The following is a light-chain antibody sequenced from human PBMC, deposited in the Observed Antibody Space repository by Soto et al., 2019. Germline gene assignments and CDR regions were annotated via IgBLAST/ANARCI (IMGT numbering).Light chain of an antibody. Sequence: QSVLTQPPSVSGAPGQRVTISCTGSSSNIGTGYDVHWYQQLPGTAPKLLIYVNSNRPSGVPDRFSGSKSGTSASLAITGLHAEDEADYYGQSYDSSLGVVFGGGTKLTVL. CDR2: VNS. CDR3: QSYDSSLGVV. V-gene: IGLV1-40*01. CDR1: SSNIGTGYD. J-gene: IGLJ2*01.